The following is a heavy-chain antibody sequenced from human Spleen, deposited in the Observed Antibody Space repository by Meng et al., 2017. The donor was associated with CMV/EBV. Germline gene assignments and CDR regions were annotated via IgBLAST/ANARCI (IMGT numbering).Heavy chain of an antibody. Sequence: GGSLRLSCAASGFTFSSCAMSWVRQAPGKGLEWVSAISGSGGSTYYADSVKGRFTISRDNSKNTLFLQMNSLRAEDTAVYYCAKDAPNSGGNPGNWFDPWGQGALVTVSS. CDR2: ISGSGGST. J-gene: IGHJ5*02. CDR1: GFTFSSCA. D-gene: IGHD4-23*01. V-gene: IGHV3-23*01. CDR3: AKDAPNSGGNPGNWFDP.